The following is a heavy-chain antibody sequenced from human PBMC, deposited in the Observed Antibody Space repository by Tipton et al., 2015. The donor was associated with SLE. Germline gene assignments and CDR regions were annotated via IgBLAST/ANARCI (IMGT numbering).Heavy chain of an antibody. CDR2: IYRGGDT. D-gene: IGHD3-3*01. V-gene: IGHV3-66*01. J-gene: IGHJ4*02. Sequence: SLRLSCAASGLSVSGNYMSWVRQAPGKGLEWVSAIYRGGDTYYAASVEDRFIISRDNSKNTLYLQMNSLRAEDTAVYFCAKGSYYDFWNHFDYWGQGTLVTVSS. CDR1: GLSVSGNY. CDR3: AKGSYYDFWNHFDY.